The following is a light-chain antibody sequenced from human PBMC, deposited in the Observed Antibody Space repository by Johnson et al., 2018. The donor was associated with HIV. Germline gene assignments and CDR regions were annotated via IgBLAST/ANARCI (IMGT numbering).Light chain of an antibody. CDR2: ENN. CDR3: ATWDTGLSAGV. Sequence: QSVLTQPPSVSAAPGQKVTISCSGSSSNIGNNYVSWYQQLPGTAPKLLIYENNKRPSRIPARFPGSKSGTSATLGITGLQTGDEADYYCATWDTGLSAGVFGTGTKVTVL. V-gene: IGLV1-51*02. CDR1: SSNIGNNY. J-gene: IGLJ1*01.